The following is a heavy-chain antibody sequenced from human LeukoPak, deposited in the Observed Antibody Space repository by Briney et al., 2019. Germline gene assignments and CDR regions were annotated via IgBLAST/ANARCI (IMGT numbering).Heavy chain of an antibody. V-gene: IGHV1-2*02. CDR1: GYTFTDYH. CDR2: INTNSGDT. J-gene: IGHJ4*02. D-gene: IGHD2-8*01. CDR3: ATLMAHLDY. Sequence: ASVTVSSKAFGYTFTDYHMHWVRQAPGQGLEWMGWINTNSGDTNYAQKFQGRVTMTRDTTISTAYMELSRLRSDDTAVFYCATLMAHLDYWGQGTLVTVSS.